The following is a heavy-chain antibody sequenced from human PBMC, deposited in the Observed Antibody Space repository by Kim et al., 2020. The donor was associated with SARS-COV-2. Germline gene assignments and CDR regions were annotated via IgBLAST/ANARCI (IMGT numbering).Heavy chain of an antibody. CDR3: ARDAVANPGD. V-gene: IGHV4-4*02. CDR1: GGSIRINNW. D-gene: IGHD6-19*01. J-gene: IGHJ4*02. Sequence: SETLSLTCAVSGGSIRINNWWSWVRQPPGKGLEWIGEISHTGSTNYSPSLKSRVTLSVDVSKNQFSLILTSVTAADTAVYFCARDAVANPGDWGQGTPVT. CDR2: ISHTGST.